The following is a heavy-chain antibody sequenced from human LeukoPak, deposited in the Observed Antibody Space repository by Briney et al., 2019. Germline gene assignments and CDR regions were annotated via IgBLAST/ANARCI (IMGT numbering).Heavy chain of an antibody. J-gene: IGHJ6*03. CDR2: INWNGGST. D-gene: IGHD6-13*01. CDR1: GFTFDDYG. CDR3: ARDRVAAAGEGDYYYYLDV. Sequence: GGSLRLSCAASGFTFDDYGMSWVRQAPGKGLEWVSGINWNGGSTGYADSVKGRFTVSRDNAKNSLYLQMNSLRAEDTALYYCARDRVAAAGEGDYYYYLDVWGKGTTVTVSS. V-gene: IGHV3-20*04.